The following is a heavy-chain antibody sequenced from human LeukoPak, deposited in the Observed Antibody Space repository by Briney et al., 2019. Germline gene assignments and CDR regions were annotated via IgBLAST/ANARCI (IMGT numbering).Heavy chain of an antibody. J-gene: IGHJ4*02. Sequence: GGLLRLSCAASERSFSSYGRYWVRQAPGKKLEWVAVIWYDGSNKYYADSVKGRFTISRDNSKNSLYLQMNSPRTEDTALYYCAKGERYYGSGSYYQLLGYWGQGTLVTVSS. CDR2: IWYDGSNK. D-gene: IGHD3-10*01. V-gene: IGHV3-33*03. CDR1: ERSFSSYG. CDR3: AKGERYYGSGSYYQLLGY.